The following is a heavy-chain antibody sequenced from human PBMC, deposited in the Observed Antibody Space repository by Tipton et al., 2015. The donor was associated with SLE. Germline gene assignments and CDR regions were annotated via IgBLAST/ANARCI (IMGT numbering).Heavy chain of an antibody. J-gene: IGHJ3*02. CDR2: IYYSGSI. D-gene: IGHD3-16*01. CDR1: GGSISSHY. Sequence: TLSLTCTVSGGSISSHYWSWIRHPPGKGLEWIGYIYYSGSISYNPSLKSRVTISVDTSKNQFSLKLSSVTAADTAVYYCAREWGDAFDIWGQGTMVTVSS. V-gene: IGHV4-59*11. CDR3: AREWGDAFDI.